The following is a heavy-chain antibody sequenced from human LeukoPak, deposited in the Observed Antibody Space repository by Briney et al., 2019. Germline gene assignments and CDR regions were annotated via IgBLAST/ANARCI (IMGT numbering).Heavy chain of an antibody. Sequence: SETLSLTCAVSGGSISSSNWWSWVRQPPGKGLEWIGEIYHSGSTNYNPSLKSRVTISVDKSKNQFSLKLSSVTAADTAVYYCARGYYYDSSGYYMNFDYWGQGTLVTVSS. CDR3: ARGYYYDSSGYYMNFDY. CDR1: GGSISSSNW. J-gene: IGHJ4*02. D-gene: IGHD3-22*01. CDR2: IYHSGST. V-gene: IGHV4-4*02.